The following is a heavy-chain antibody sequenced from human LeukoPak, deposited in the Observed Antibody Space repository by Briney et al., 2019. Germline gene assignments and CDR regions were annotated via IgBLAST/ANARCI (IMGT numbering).Heavy chain of an antibody. CDR2: IYYSGST. D-gene: IGHD6-19*01. V-gene: IGHV4-59*08. J-gene: IGHJ3*02. CDR3: ARHQAPEWLAENAFDI. CDR1: GGSISSYY. Sequence: SGTLSLTCTVSGGSISSYYWSWIRQPPGKGLEWIGYIYYSGSTNYNPSLKSRVTISVDTSKNQFSLKLSSVTAADTAVYYCARHQAPEWLAENAFDIWGQGTMVTVSS.